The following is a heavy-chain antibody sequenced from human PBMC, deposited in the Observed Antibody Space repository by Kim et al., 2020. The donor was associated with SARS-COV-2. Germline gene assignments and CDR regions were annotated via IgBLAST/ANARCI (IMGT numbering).Heavy chain of an antibody. CDR2: IKQDGSDK. Sequence: GGSLRLSCAASGFTFSGYWMSWVRQAPGKGLEWVANIKQDGSDKYYVDSVKGRFTISRDNAKNSLYLQMNSLRAEDTAVYYCAREAGAALDYWGQGSLVT. CDR1: GFTFSGYW. CDR3: AREAGAALDY. D-gene: IGHD3-10*01. J-gene: IGHJ4*02. V-gene: IGHV3-7*01.